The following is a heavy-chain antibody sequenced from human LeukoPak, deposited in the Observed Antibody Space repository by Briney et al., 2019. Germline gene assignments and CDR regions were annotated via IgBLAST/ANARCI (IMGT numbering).Heavy chain of an antibody. CDR3: ARDYFYGLDV. V-gene: IGHV3-21*01. CDR2: ITSSSSYI. CDR1: GFTFSSYS. J-gene: IGHJ6*02. Sequence: GGSLRLSCAASGFTFSSYSMNWVRQAPGKGLEWVSSITSSSSYIYYADSVKGRFTISKDNAKNTLYLQMNSLRAEDTAVYYCARDYFYGLDVWGQGTTVTVSS.